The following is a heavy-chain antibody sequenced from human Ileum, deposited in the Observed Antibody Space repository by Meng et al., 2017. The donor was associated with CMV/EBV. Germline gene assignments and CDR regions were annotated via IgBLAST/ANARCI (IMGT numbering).Heavy chain of an antibody. CDR2: INHSGST. D-gene: IGHD3-22*01. J-gene: IGHJ4*02. CDR1: GSVSGYY. Sequence: GSVSGYYWSGIRQPPGKGLEWIGEINHSGSTNYNPSLKSRVTISVDTSKNQFSLKLSSVTAADTAVYYCASRETYYYDSSGYYQGDYWGQGTLVTVSS. CDR3: ASRETYYYDSSGYYQGDY. V-gene: IGHV4-34*01.